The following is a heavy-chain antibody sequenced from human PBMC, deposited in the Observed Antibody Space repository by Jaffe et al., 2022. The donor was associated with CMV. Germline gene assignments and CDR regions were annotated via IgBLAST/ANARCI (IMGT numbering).Heavy chain of an antibody. Sequence: QVQLQQWGAGLLKPSETLSLTCAVYGGSFSGYYWSWIRQPPGKGLEWIGEINHSGSTNYNPSLKSRVTISVDTSKNQFSLKLSSVTAADTAVYYCAREPRLYMVRGDRYYDYWGQGTLVTVSS. D-gene: IGHD3-10*01. V-gene: IGHV4-34*01. CDR3: AREPRLYMVRGDRYYDY. CDR1: GGSFSGYY. CDR2: INHSGST. J-gene: IGHJ4*02.